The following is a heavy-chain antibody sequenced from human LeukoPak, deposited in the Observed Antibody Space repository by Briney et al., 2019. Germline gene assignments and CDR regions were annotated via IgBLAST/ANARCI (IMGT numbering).Heavy chain of an antibody. CDR1: GGSISSYL. V-gene: IGHV4-59*12. CDR2: MSYSGST. J-gene: IGHJ6*03. Sequence: SETLSLTCTVSGGSISSYLWSWIRQPPGKRLEWIGYMSYSGSTNYNPSLKSRVTISVDTTKSQFSLKLTSVTAADTAVYYCARDGGYCSGVTCYNHYYYMDVWGKGTTVTISS. CDR3: ARDGGYCSGVTCYNHYYYMDV. D-gene: IGHD2-15*01.